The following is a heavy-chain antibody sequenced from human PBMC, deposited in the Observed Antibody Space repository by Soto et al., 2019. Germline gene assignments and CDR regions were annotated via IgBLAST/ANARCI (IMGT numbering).Heavy chain of an antibody. Sequence: ASVKVSCKASGGTFSSYAISWVRQAPGQGLEWMGGIIPISGTANYAQKFQGRVTITADESTSTAYMELSSLRSEDTAVYYCARDSGWYCSGGSCPGNYYYYGMDVWGQGTTVTVSS. CDR2: IIPISGTA. J-gene: IGHJ6*02. CDR3: ARDSGWYCSGGSCPGNYYYYGMDV. D-gene: IGHD2-15*01. CDR1: GGTFSSYA. V-gene: IGHV1-69*13.